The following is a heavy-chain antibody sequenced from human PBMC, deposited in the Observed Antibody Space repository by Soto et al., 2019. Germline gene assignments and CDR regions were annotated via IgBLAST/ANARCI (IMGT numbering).Heavy chain of an antibody. CDR3: ARHDRSFYDFWRAYFDF. CDR1: GDSLSTYY. V-gene: IGHV4-59*08. CDR2: VTYSGST. Sequence: QVQLQESGPGLVKPSETLSLTCTVSGDSLSTYYWSWIRQPPGKGLEWIGYVTYSGSTDYSPSLKSRVTISVDTSKSQFSLTLSSVTAADTAMYYCARHDRSFYDFWRAYFDFWGQGTLVTVSS. J-gene: IGHJ4*02. D-gene: IGHD3-3*01.